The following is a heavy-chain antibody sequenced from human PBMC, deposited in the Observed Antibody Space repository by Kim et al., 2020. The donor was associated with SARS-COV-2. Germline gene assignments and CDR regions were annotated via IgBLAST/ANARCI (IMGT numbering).Heavy chain of an antibody. D-gene: IGHD6-13*01. CDR3: ARAGIAAASEPDFDY. J-gene: IGHJ4*02. Sequence: QKCQGRSTITADKSTSTAYMGLSRLRSEDTAVYYCARAGIAAASEPDFDYWGQGTLVTVSS. V-gene: IGHV1-69*04.